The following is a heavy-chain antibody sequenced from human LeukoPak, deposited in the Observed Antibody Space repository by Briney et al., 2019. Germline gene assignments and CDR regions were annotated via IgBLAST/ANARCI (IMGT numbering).Heavy chain of an antibody. CDR1: GFTFSSYG. D-gene: IGHD3/OR15-3a*01. Sequence: GGSLRLSCAASGFTFSSYGMHWVRQAPGKGLEWVAFIRYDGSNKYYADSVKGRFTISRDNSKNTLYLQMNSLRAEDTAVYYCAKDKIEVRTGYYTAGCFDYWGQGTLVTVSS. CDR3: AKDKIEVRTGYYTAGCFDY. CDR2: IRYDGSNK. V-gene: IGHV3-30*02. J-gene: IGHJ4*02.